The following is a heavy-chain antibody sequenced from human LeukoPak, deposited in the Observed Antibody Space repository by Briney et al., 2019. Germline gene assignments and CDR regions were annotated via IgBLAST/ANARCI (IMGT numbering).Heavy chain of an antibody. CDR3: TRAVAGHPD. D-gene: IGHD6-19*01. V-gene: IGHV4-34*01. Sequence: SETLSLTCAVSGVPFSNYYWSWVRQSPRQGVEWIGEINHSGYTNYSPSLKSRVTMSIDTSKNQFYLMVTSVTAADTGVYYCTRAVAGHPDWGQGTLVTVSS. CDR2: INHSGYT. J-gene: IGHJ4*02. CDR1: GVPFSNYY.